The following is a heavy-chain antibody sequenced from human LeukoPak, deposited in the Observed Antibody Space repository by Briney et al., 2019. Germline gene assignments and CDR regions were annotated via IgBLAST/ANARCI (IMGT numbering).Heavy chain of an antibody. D-gene: IGHD3-16*02. CDR3: ARVENDYVWGSYRNHLDY. CDR2: IYYSGST. J-gene: IGHJ4*02. Sequence: SETLSLTCTVSGGSISSYYWSWIRQPPGKGLEWIGYIYYSGSTNYNPSLKSRVTISVDTSKNQFSLKLSSVTAADTAVYYCARVENDYVWGSYRNHLDYWGQGTLVTVSS. V-gene: IGHV4-59*12. CDR1: GGSISSYY.